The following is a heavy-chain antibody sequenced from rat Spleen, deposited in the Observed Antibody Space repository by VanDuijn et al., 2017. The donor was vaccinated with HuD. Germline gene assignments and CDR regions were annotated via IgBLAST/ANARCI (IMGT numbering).Heavy chain of an antibody. CDR2: ISSGGDDT. CDR1: GFTFSNYG. CDR3: AREWFAY. V-gene: IGHV5S14*01. J-gene: IGHJ3*01. Sequence: EVQLVESGGGLVQPGRSMKLSCAASGFTFSNYGMAWVRQTPTKGLEWVASISSGGDDTYYLDSLKGRFTISRDNAKNTQYLQMDSLRSEDTATYYCAREWFAYWGQGTLVTVSS.